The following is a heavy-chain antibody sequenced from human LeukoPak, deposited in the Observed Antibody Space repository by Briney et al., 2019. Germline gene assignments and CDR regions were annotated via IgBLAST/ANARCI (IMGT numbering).Heavy chain of an antibody. D-gene: IGHD4-23*01. V-gene: IGHV3-11*04. CDR1: GFTFSDYY. CDR3: ARESNSQPYWYFDL. J-gene: IGHJ2*01. Sequence: GGSLRLSCAASGFTFSDYYMSWIRQAPGKGLEWVSYISNSGSTIYYADSVKGRFTISRDNAKNSLYLQMNVLRAEDKAAYYCARESNSQPYWYFDLWGRGTLVTVSS. CDR2: ISNSGSTI.